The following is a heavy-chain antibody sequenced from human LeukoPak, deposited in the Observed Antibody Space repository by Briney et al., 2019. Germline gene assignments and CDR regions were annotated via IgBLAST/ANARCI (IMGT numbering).Heavy chain of an antibody. CDR1: GGTFSSYA. CDR3: ARARGMVGGGYFDY. Sequence: ASVKVSCKASGGTFSSYAISWVRQAPGQGLEWMGWISAYNGNTNYAQKLQGRVTMTTDTSTSTAYMELRSLRSDDTAVYYCARARGMVGGGYFDYWGQGTLVTVSS. J-gene: IGHJ4*02. V-gene: IGHV1-18*01. D-gene: IGHD4-23*01. CDR2: ISAYNGNT.